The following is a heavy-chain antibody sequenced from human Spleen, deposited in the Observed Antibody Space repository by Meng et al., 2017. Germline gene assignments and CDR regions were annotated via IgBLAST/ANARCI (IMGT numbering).Heavy chain of an antibody. V-gene: IGHV1-2*06. J-gene: IGHJ6*02. CDR2: INPNSGGT. Sequence: ASVKVSCKASGYTFTGYYMHWVRQAPGQGLEWMGRINPNSGGTNYAQKFQGRVAMTRDTSISTAYMELSRLRSDDTTVYSCARALRLGELTSFYYYYGMDVWGQGTTVTVSS. CDR3: ARALRLGELTSFYYYYGMDV. D-gene: IGHD3-16*02. CDR1: GYTFTGYY.